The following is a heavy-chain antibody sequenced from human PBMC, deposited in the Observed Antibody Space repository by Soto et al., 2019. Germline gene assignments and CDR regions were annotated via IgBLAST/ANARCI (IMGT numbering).Heavy chain of an antibody. V-gene: IGHV4-31*03. Sequence: QVQLQESGPGLVKPSQTLSLTCTVSGGSISSGGYYWSWIRQHPGKGLEWIGYIYYSGSTYYNPSLKSRVTIAVDTSKNQFSLKLSSVTAADTAVYYCAREDRYYGSGSYYKFDYWGQGTLVTVSS. J-gene: IGHJ4*02. CDR2: IYYSGST. CDR3: AREDRYYGSGSYYKFDY. D-gene: IGHD3-10*01. CDR1: GGSISSGGYY.